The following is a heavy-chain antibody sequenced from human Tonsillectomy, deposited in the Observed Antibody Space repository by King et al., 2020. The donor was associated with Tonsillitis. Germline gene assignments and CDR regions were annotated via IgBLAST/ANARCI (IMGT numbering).Heavy chain of an antibody. D-gene: IGHD4-17*01. CDR2: XXSXAXXYAT. V-gene: IGHV3-73*02. J-gene: IGHJ4*02. CDR3: TRFAAPEYGDYGDY. CDR1: GFTFSGSA. Sequence: VQLVESGGGLVQPGGSLKLSCAASGFTFSGSAMHWVRQASGKGXEWVXXXXSXAXXYATEYAASEKGRFTISXDDSKNMAYLRMSSLKTEDTAVYYCTRFAAPEYGDYGDYWGQGTLVTVSS.